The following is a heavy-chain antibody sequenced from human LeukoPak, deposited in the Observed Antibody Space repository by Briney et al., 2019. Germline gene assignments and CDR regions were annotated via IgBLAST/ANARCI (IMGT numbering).Heavy chain of an antibody. V-gene: IGHV3-23*01. CDR3: ATDSSSWNIFDN. CDR2: FSGGGGST. J-gene: IGHJ5*02. D-gene: IGHD6-13*01. CDR1: GFTFSNYA. Sequence: GGSLRLSCATSGFTFSNYAMSWVRQAPGKGLEWVSGFSGGGGSTHYADSVKGRFTISRDNSKKTVHLQMDKLRAEDTAIYYCATDSSSWNIFDNWGQGTLVTVSS.